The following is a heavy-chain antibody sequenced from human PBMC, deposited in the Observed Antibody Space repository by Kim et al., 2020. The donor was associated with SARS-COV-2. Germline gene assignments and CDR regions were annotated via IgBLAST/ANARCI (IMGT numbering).Heavy chain of an antibody. CDR2: ISYDGSNK. CDR3: ARDRGVRGVMDYYYYGMDV. J-gene: IGHJ6*02. CDR1: GFTFSSYA. V-gene: IGHV3-30*04. Sequence: GGSLRLSCAASGFTFSSYAMHWVRQAPGKGLEWVAVISYDGSNKYYADSVKGRFTISRYNSKNTLYLQMNSLRAEDTAVYYCARDRGVRGVMDYYYYGMDVWGQGTTVTVSS. D-gene: IGHD3-10*01.